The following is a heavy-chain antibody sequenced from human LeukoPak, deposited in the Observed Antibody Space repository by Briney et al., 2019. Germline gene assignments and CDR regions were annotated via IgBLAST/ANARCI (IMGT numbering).Heavy chain of an antibody. CDR3: AKDGDY. J-gene: IGHJ4*02. CDR1: GFTFDDYA. V-gene: IGHV3-9*01. Sequence: GGSLRLSCAASGFTFDDYAMHWVRQAPGKGLEWVSGISWNSGSIGYADSVKGRFTISRDNAKNSLYLQMNSLRAEDTALYYCAKDGDYWGRGTLVTVSS. CDR2: ISWNSGSI.